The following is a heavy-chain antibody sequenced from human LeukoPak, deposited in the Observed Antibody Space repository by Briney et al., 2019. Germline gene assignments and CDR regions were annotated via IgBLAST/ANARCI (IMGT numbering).Heavy chain of an antibody. V-gene: IGHV3-30*18. CDR2: ISYDGSNK. D-gene: IGHD5-12*01. J-gene: IGHJ4*02. Sequence: GGSLRLSCAASGFTFSSYGMHWVRQAPGKGLGWVAVISYDGSNKYYADSVKGRFTISRDNSKNTLYLQMNSLRAEDTAVYYCAKDRSNIVATLDYWGQGTLVTVSS. CDR1: GFTFSSYG. CDR3: AKDRSNIVATLDY.